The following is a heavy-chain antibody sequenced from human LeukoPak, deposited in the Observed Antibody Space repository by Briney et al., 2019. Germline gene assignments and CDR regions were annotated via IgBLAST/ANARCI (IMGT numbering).Heavy chain of an antibody. CDR3: ARVGGTGAFDI. J-gene: IGHJ3*02. CDR1: GGSISSYY. Sequence: SETLSLTCTVSGGSISSYYWSWIRQPPGKGLEWIGYIYYSGSTNYNPSLKSRVTIPVDTSKNQFSLKLSSVTAADTAVYYCARVGGTGAFDIWGQGTMVTVSS. D-gene: IGHD2-15*01. V-gene: IGHV4-59*01. CDR2: IYYSGST.